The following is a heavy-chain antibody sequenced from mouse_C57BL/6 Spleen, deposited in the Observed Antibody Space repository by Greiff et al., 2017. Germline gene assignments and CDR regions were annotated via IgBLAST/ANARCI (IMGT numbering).Heavy chain of an antibody. J-gene: IGHJ2*01. V-gene: IGHV1-69*01. Sequence: QVQLKQSGAELVMPGASVKLSCKASGYTFTSYWMHWVKQRPGQGLEWIGEIDPSDSYTNYNQKFKGKSTLTVDKSSSTAYMQLSSLTSEDSAVYYCARSHYYGSSHYFDYWGQGTTLTVSS. D-gene: IGHD1-1*01. CDR1: GYTFTSYW. CDR2: IDPSDSYT. CDR3: ARSHYYGSSHYFDY.